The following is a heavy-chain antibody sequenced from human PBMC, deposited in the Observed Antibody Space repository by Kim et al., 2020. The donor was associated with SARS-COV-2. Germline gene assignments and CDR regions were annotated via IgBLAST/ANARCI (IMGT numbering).Heavy chain of an antibody. D-gene: IGHD5-12*01. CDR1: GYTFTGFY. J-gene: IGHJ4*02. CDR2: INPNSGDT. CDR3: ARHSGYDGRLDI. Sequence: ASVKVSCRASGYTFTGFYIHWVRQAPGQGLEWMGWINPNSGDTNYAQNFQGWVTMTRDTSISTAFMELSRLNADDTAVYYCARHSGYDGRLDIWGQGTLVTVS. V-gene: IGHV1-2*04.